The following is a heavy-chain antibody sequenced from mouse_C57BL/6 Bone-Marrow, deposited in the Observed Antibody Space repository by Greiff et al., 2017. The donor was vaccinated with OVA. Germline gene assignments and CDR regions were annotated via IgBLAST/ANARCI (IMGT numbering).Heavy chain of an antibody. CDR2: IDPENGDT. CDR3: TTFYYGSSYRY. CDR1: GFNIKDDY. V-gene: IGHV14-4*01. Sequence: VQLKESGAELVRPGASVKLSCTASGFNIKDDYMHWVKQRPEQGLEWIGWIDPENGDTEYASKFQGKATITADTSSNTAYLQLSSLTSEDTAVYYCTTFYYGSSYRYWGQGTTLTVSS. J-gene: IGHJ2*01. D-gene: IGHD1-1*01.